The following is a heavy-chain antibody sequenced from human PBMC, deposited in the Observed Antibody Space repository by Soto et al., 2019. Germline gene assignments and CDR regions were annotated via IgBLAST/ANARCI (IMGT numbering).Heavy chain of an antibody. J-gene: IGHJ3*02. CDR3: VRDLLAAGSDALDI. CDR1: GYTFTRHY. D-gene: IGHD6-13*01. CDR2: INSSGGHT. Sequence: QMQLVQSGAEVKKTGTSVKVSCKASGYTFTRHYIHWVRQAPGQGLEWMGIINSSGGHTYYAQKFQGRVALISDTSTSTVYMELSSLRSEDTAVYYCVRDLLAAGSDALDIWGQGTMVTVSS. V-gene: IGHV1-46*01.